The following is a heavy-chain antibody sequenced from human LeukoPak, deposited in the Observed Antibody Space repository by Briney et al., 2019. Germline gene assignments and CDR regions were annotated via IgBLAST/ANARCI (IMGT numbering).Heavy chain of an antibody. D-gene: IGHD2-2*01. V-gene: IGHV1-18*01. CDR1: GYTFTSYG. CDR2: ISAYNGNT. Sequence: AASVKVSCKASGYTFTSYGISWVRQAPGQGLKWMGWISAYNGNTNYAQKLQGRVTMTTDTSTSTAYMELRSLRSDDTAVYYCARDAPYCSSTSCFLDYWGQGTLVTVSS. J-gene: IGHJ4*02. CDR3: ARDAPYCSSTSCFLDY.